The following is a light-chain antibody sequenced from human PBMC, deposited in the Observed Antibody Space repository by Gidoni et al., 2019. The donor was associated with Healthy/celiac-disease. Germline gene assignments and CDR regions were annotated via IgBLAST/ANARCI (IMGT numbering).Light chain of an antibody. V-gene: IGKV1-39*01. J-gene: IGKJ4*01. CDR1: QSISSY. CDR2: AAS. Sequence: DLQMTQSPSSLSASVGDRVTITCRASQSISSYLNWYQQKPGKAPKLLSYAASSLQSGVPSRFSGSGSGTEFTITISSLQPEDVATYYCQQSYSTPPLTFGGGTKVEIK. CDR3: QQSYSTPPLT.